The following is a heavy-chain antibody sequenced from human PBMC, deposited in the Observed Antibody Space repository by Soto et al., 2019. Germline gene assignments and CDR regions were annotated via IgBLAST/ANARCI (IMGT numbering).Heavy chain of an antibody. Sequence: EVQLVESGGGLVQPGGSLRLSCAASGFTFSSYWMSWVRQAPGMGLEWVANIKQDGSEKYYVDSVKGRFTISRDNAKNSLYLQMNRLRAEDTAVYYCAASGSYNYYYYMDVWGKGTTVTVSS. CDR3: AASGSYNYYYYMDV. CDR2: IKQDGSEK. CDR1: GFTFSSYW. J-gene: IGHJ6*03. D-gene: IGHD3-10*01. V-gene: IGHV3-7*01.